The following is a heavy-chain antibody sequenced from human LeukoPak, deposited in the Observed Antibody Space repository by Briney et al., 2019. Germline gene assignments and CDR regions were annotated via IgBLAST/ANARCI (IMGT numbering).Heavy chain of an antibody. CDR1: GYTFTSYG. D-gene: IGHD2-15*01. Sequence: ASVKVSCKASGYTFTSYGISWVRQAPGQGLEWMGWISPYNGHTNYAQKLQGRVTMTTDTSTSTAYMELRSLRSDDTAVYFCATTSKHCTGGSCFYPFDCWGQGTLVTVSS. CDR2: ISPYNGHT. V-gene: IGHV1-18*01. J-gene: IGHJ4*02. CDR3: ATTSKHCTGGSCFYPFDC.